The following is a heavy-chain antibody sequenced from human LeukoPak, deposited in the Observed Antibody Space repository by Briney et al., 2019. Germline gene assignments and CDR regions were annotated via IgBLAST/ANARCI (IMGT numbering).Heavy chain of an antibody. J-gene: IGHJ4*02. D-gene: IGHD2-15*01. CDR3: AKGYCSGGSCYSGEFFDY. Sequence: SLRLSCAASGFTFDDYAMHWVGQAPGKGLEWVAGISWNSGSIGYADSVKGRFTISRDNAKNSLYLQMNSLRAEDTALYYCAKGYCSGGSCYSGEFFDYWGQGTLVTVSS. V-gene: IGHV3-9*01. CDR2: ISWNSGSI. CDR1: GFTFDDYA.